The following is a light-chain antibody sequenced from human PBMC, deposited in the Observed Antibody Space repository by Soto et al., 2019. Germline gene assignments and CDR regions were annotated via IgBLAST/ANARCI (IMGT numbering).Light chain of an antibody. CDR2: GAF. CDR1: PSVTNF. Sequence: EIVMTQSPATLSVSPGDRATLSCRASPSVTNFLAWYQQKPGQAPRLLIYGAFNRATGIPARFSGSGSGTDFTLTISSLEPEDSAIYYCQQRNVWPPVTFGQGTRLEIK. V-gene: IGKV3-11*01. J-gene: IGKJ5*01. CDR3: QQRNVWPPVT.